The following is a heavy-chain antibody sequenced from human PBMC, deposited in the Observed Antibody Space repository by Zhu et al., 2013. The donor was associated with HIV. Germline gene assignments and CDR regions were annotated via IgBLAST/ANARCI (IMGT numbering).Heavy chain of an antibody. CDR1: GYAFTLYG. D-gene: IGHD1-26*01. J-gene: IGHJ6*02. CDR2: ISTYNDNT. Sequence: QVHLVQSGGEVKKPGASVKVSCKASGYAFTLYGITWVRQAPGQGLEWMGWISTYNDNTNYAQNLQDRVTMTSDTSTNTAYMELRRLRSDDTAVYYCTRGLSGATRGMDVWGQGTTVTVSS. CDR3: TRGLSGATRGMDV. V-gene: IGHV1-18*01.